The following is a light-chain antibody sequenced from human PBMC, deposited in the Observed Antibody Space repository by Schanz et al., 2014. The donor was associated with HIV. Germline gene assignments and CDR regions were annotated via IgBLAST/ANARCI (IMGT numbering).Light chain of an antibody. V-gene: IGKV3-20*01. Sequence: EIVLTQSPATLSVSPGERATLSCRTTQIISTSLAWYQQRPGQPPRLLLYGASSRATGIPDRFSGSGSGTDFTLTISRLEPEDFAVYYCQQYGSSFGPGTKVEIK. J-gene: IGKJ3*01. CDR1: QIISTS. CDR2: GAS. CDR3: QQYGSS.